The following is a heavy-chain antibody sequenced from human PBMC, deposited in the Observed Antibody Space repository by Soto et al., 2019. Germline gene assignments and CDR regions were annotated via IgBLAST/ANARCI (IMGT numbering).Heavy chain of an antibody. CDR2: IYYSGST. Sequence: QVQLQESGPGLVKPSQTLSLTCSVSGDSIRGGAYYCSWVRLHPGKGLEWIGYIYYSGSTYYNPSLKSRVTIPVDTSKNQFSLNLSSVTAADTAIYSCANNSGSYYSPFDYWGQGTLVTVSS. CDR1: GDSIRGGAYY. V-gene: IGHV4-31*03. CDR3: ANNSGSYYSPFDY. D-gene: IGHD1-26*01. J-gene: IGHJ4*02.